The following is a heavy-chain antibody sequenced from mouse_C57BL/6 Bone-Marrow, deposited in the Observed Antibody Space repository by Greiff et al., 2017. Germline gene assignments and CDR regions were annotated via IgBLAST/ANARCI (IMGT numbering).Heavy chain of an antibody. V-gene: IGHV1-54*01. J-gene: IGHJ3*01. CDR1: GYAFTNYL. D-gene: IGHD2-4*01. CDR2: INPGSGGT. Sequence: VQLQQSGAELVRPGPSVKVSCKASGYAFTNYLIEWVKQRPGQGLEWIGVINPGSGGTNYNEKFKGKATLTADKSSSTAYMQLSSLTSEDSAVYFCARSYDYEAWFAYWGQGTLVTVSA. CDR3: ARSYDYEAWFAY.